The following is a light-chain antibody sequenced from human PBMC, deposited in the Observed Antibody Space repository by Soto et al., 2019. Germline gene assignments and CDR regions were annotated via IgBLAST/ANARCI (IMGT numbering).Light chain of an antibody. Sequence: IQMTKSPSTLSASVGDRVNITCRASQSIYTWLAWYQQKPGKAPKLLIYKASSLESGVPSRFSGSGSGTEFTLAISSLQPDDFATYYCQQDHSISWTAGQGTKVDSK. CDR2: KAS. CDR3: QQDHSISWT. J-gene: IGKJ1*01. V-gene: IGKV1-5*03. CDR1: QSIYTW.